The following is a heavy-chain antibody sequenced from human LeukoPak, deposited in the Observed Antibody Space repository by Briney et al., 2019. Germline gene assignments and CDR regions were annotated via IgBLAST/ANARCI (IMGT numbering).Heavy chain of an antibody. J-gene: IGHJ4*02. CDR3: ARGHDYFDY. CDR1: GYSISSGYY. Sequence: SETLSLTCTVSGYSISSGYYWGWIRQPPGKGLEWIGSIYHSGSTYYNPSLKSRVTISVDTSKNQFSLKLSSVTAADTAVYYCARGHDYFDYWGQGTLVTVSS. V-gene: IGHV4-38-2*02. CDR2: IYHSGST. D-gene: IGHD3-3*01.